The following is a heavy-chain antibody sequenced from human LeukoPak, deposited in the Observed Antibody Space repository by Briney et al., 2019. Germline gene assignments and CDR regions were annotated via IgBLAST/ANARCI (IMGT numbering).Heavy chain of an antibody. J-gene: IGHJ5*02. CDR2: ISNYNGNT. CDR1: GYTFLSYG. Sequence: LGASVKVSCKASGYTFLSYGFSWVRRAPGQGLEWMGWISNYNGNTNYAPNFHGRLTMTIDTSTTTSYMELRSLRSDDTAVYYCARDLAWGADLMGPTDDWLDPWGQGTLVTVSS. CDR3: ARDLAWGADLMGPTDDWLDP. D-gene: IGHD1-26*01. V-gene: IGHV1-18*01.